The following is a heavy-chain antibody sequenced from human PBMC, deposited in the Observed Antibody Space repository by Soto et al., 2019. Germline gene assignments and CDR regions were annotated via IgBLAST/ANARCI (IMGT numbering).Heavy chain of an antibody. CDR1: GFTFSSYW. D-gene: IGHD1-1*01. V-gene: IGHV3-7*03. Sequence: GGSLRLSCAASGFTFSSYWMSWVRQAPGKGLEWVANIKQDGSEKYYVDSVKGRFTISRDNAKNSLYLQMNSLRAEDTAVYYCARDRPIQPLNYYYGMDVWGQGTTVTVSS. CDR3: ARDRPIQPLNYYYGMDV. J-gene: IGHJ6*02. CDR2: IKQDGSEK.